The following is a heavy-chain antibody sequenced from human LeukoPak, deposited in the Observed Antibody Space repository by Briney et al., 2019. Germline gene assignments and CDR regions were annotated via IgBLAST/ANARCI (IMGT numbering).Heavy chain of an antibody. Sequence: PSETLSLTCTVSGGSISSSSYYWGWTRQPPGKGLEWIGSIYYSGSTYYNPSLKSRVTISVDTSKNQFSLKLSSVTAADTAVYYCASGPHGGALGWGWFDSWGQGTLVTVSS. J-gene: IGHJ5*01. V-gene: IGHV4-39*07. CDR3: ASGPHGGALGWGWFDS. D-gene: IGHD4-23*01. CDR2: IYYSGST. CDR1: GGSISSSSYY.